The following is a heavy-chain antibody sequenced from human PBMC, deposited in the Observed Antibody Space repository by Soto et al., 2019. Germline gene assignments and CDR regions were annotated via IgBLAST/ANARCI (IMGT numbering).Heavy chain of an antibody. CDR3: AKDGATRAWFGP. J-gene: IGHJ5*02. CDR1: GFTFSRSA. Sequence: EVQLLESGGGLVQPGGSWSLSFAASGFTFSRSAMTGVRQPPGRGLEGVSLISDTGDNTYYADSVKGRFTIFRDNSKNMLYLQMNSLRAEDTAVYYCAKDGATRAWFGPWGQGTLVTVSS. V-gene: IGHV3-23*01. CDR2: ISDTGDNT. D-gene: IGHD1-26*01.